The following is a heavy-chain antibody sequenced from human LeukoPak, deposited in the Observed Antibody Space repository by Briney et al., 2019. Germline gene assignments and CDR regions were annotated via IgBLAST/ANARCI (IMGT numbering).Heavy chain of an antibody. CDR3: ARDQYDSVWGSYRPYFDF. V-gene: IGHV1-18*04. Sequence: ASVKVSCKASGYTFSSYGISWVRPAPGQGLEWMGSISPYTGDTKYAERLQDRVIMTTDTSTRTAYMELRSLTSDDTAVFYCARDQYDSVWGSYRPYFDFWGQGTLVNVSS. J-gene: IGHJ4*02. CDR1: GYTFSSYG. CDR2: ISPYTGDT. D-gene: IGHD3-16*02.